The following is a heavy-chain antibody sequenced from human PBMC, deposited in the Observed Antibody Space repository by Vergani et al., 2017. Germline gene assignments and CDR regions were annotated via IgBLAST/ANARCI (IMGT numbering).Heavy chain of an antibody. CDR1: GFTFDDYA. J-gene: IGHJ4*02. V-gene: IGHV3-9*01. CDR2: ISWNSGSI. CDR3: ARLVRRPYYYDSSGYCDY. D-gene: IGHD3-22*01. Sequence: EVQLVESGGGLVQPGRSLRLSCAASGFTFDDYAMHWVRQAPGKGLEWVSGISWNSGSIGYADSVKGRFTISRDNAKNSLYLQMNSLRAEDTALYYCARLVRRPYYYDSSGYCDYWGQGTLVTVSS.